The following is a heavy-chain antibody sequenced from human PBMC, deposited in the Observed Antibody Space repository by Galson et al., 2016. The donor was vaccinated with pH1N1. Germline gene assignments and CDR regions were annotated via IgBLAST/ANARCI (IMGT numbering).Heavy chain of an antibody. CDR2: ISWNSGSI. CDR3: AKAPYYYDSSGYSSDY. V-gene: IGHV3-9*01. J-gene: IGHJ4*02. D-gene: IGHD3-22*01. CDR1: GFTFDDYA. Sequence: SLRLSCAASGFTFDDYAMHWVRQAPGKGLEWVSGISWNSGSIGYADSVKGRFTISRDNAKNSLYLQMNSLRAEDTALYYCAKAPYYYDSSGYSSDYWGQGTLVTVSS.